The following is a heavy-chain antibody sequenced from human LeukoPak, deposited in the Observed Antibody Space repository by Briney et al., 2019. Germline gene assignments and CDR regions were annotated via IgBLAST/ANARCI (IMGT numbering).Heavy chain of an antibody. CDR2: ISWNGGSI. J-gene: IGHJ4*02. CDR3: AKDSYDYAWGTYRPPDY. CDR1: GFTSDDYA. V-gene: IGHV3-9*02. D-gene: IGHD3-16*02. Sequence: PGGSLRLSCEASGFTSDDYAMHWVRQAPGKGLEWVSGISWNGGSIGYADSVKGRFTISRDNPQNTLYLQVNSLRAEDTALYYCAKDSYDYAWGTYRPPDYWGRGTLVTVSS.